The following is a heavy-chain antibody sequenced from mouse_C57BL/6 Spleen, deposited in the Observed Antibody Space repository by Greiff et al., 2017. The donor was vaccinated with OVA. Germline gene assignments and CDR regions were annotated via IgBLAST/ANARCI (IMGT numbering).Heavy chain of an antibody. CDR2: IWSGGST. J-gene: IGHJ4*01. Sequence: VQLQQSGPGLVQPSQSLSITCTVSGFSLTSYGVHWVRQSPGTGLEWLGVIWSGGSTDYNAAFISRLSISKDNSKSQVFFKMNSLQADDTAIYYCARGDYEGGYAMDYWGQGTSVTVSS. D-gene: IGHD2-4*01. CDR1: GFSLTSYG. V-gene: IGHV2-2*01. CDR3: ARGDYEGGYAMDY.